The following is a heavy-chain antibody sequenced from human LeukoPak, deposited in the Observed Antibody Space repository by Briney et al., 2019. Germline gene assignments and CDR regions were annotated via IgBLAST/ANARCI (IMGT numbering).Heavy chain of an antibody. CDR3: ARIGYSSSSFDY. CDR2: IYYSGST. D-gene: IGHD6-6*01. Sequence: SETLSLTCTVSGGSISSGDYYWSWIRQPPGKGLEWIGYIYYSGSTYYNPSLKSRVTISVDTSKNQFSLKLSSVTAADTAVYFCARIGYSSSSFDYWGQGVLVTVYS. J-gene: IGHJ4*02. CDR1: GGSISSGDYY. V-gene: IGHV4-30-4*01.